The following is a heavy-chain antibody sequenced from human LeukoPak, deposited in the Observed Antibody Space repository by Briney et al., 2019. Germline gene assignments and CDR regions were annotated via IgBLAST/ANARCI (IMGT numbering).Heavy chain of an antibody. CDR1: GYTFTSYG. CDR2: ISAYNGNT. Sequence: ASVKVSCKASGYTFTSYGISWVRQAPGQGLEWMGWISAYNGNTNYAQKLQGRVTMTRDTSTSTVYMELSSLRSEDTAVYYCARSITPRYYYYMDVWGKGTTVTVSS. CDR3: ARSITPRYYYYMDV. D-gene: IGHD3-10*01. V-gene: IGHV1-18*01. J-gene: IGHJ6*03.